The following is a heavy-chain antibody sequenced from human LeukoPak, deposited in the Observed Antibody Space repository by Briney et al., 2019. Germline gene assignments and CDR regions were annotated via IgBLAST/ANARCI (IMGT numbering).Heavy chain of an antibody. CDR3: ARVLGQWLVDY. V-gene: IGHV3-21*01. Sequence: PGGSLRLSCAASGFTFSTYSMNWVRQAPGKGLEWVSSISSSSYIYYADSVKGRFTISRDNAKNSLYLQMNSLRAEDTAVYYCARVLGQWLVDYWGQGTLVTVSS. J-gene: IGHJ4*02. CDR1: GFTFSTYS. CDR2: ISSSSYI. D-gene: IGHD6-19*01.